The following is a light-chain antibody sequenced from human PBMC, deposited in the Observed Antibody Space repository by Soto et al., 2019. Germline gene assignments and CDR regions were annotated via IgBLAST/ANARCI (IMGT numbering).Light chain of an antibody. CDR3: QQFHGSPPPIT. Sequence: EIVLTQSPGTLSLSPGERASLSCRASQSVSSSYLAWYQQRPGQAPRLLIYGASNRAVGIPDRFSRNGSGTGFTLTIHRLDTEDCAVYYCQQFHGSPPPITFGQGTSLYI. J-gene: IGKJ5*01. CDR1: QSVSSSY. CDR2: GAS. V-gene: IGKV3-20*01.